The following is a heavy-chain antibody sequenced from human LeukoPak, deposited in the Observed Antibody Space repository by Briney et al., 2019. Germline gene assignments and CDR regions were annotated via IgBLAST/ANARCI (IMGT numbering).Heavy chain of an antibody. V-gene: IGHV3-23*01. D-gene: IGHD3-3*01. CDR1: GVTFSSYA. CDR2: ISGSGGST. J-gene: IGHJ4*02. CDR3: ARSARITIFGVVIIDY. Sequence: GASLRLSCAASGVTFSSYAMSWVRQAPGKGLEWVSAISGSGGSTYYADSVKGRFTISRDNSKNTLYLQMNSLRAEDTAVYYCARSARITIFGVVIIDYWGQGTLVTVSS.